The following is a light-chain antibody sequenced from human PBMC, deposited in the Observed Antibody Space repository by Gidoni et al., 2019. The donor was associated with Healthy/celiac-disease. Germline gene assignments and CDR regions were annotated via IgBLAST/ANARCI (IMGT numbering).Light chain of an antibody. CDR1: QDISNY. V-gene: IGKV1-33*01. CDR2: DAS. Sequence: DIKMTQSPSSLSASVGDRVTITCQASQDISNYLNWYQQKPGKAPKLLIYDASNLETGGPSRFSGSGYGTDFTFTISSLQPEDIATYYCQQYDNLPYTFGQGTKLEIK. CDR3: QQYDNLPYT. J-gene: IGKJ2*01.